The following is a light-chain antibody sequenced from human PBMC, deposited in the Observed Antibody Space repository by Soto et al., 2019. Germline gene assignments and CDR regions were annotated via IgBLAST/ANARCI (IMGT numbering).Light chain of an antibody. CDR3: HQRRSWPRT. V-gene: IGKV3-11*01. J-gene: IGKJ1*01. CDR1: QTVFSR. Sequence: EIVLTQSPATLSSSPGERATLSCRASQTVFSRLAWYQHKPGHAPRLLIYDSSNRATGIPARFSGSGSGTDFTLPIDSLEPEDFAVYYCHQRRSWPRTFGQGTKVEI. CDR2: DSS.